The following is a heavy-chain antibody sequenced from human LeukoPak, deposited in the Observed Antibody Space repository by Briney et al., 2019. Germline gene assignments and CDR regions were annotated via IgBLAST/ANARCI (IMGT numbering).Heavy chain of an antibody. J-gene: IGHJ4*02. V-gene: IGHV3-30-3*01. CDR1: GFTFGSYA. Sequence: PGRSLRLSCAASGFTFGSYAMHWVRQAPDKGLEWVAVVSYDGSNKYYADSVKGRFTISRDNSKNTLYLQMNSLRAADTAVYYCARDVGYDSSGCDYWGQGTLVTVSS. CDR3: ARDVGYDSSGCDY. D-gene: IGHD3-22*01. CDR2: VSYDGSNK.